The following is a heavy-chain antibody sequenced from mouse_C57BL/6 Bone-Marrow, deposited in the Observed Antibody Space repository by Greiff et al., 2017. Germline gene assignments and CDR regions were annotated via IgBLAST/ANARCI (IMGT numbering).Heavy chain of an antibody. CDR2: IWGVGST. Sequence: VHLVESGPGLVAPSQSLSITCTVSGFSLTSYGVDWVRQSPGKGLEWLGVIWGVGSTNYNSALKSRLSISKDNSKSQVFLKMNSLQTDDTAMYYCASGIGGFAYWGQGTLVTVSA. V-gene: IGHV2-6*01. J-gene: IGHJ3*01. CDR1: GFSLTSYG. CDR3: ASGIGGFAY. D-gene: IGHD2-14*01.